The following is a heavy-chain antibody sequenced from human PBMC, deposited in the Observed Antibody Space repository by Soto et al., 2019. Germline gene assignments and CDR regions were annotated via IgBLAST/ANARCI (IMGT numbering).Heavy chain of an antibody. Sequence: SETLSRTCSVSGGSISSSSYYWCWIRQPPGKGLEWIGSVYYTGSTYYNPSLKSRVAISVEMSKPQFSLKLSSVTAADTALYYCARHVLGGFYYRMDVWGQGTPVTVSS. CDR3: ARHVLGGFYYRMDV. D-gene: IGHD3-16*01. V-gene: IGHV4-39*01. CDR1: GGSISSSSYY. CDR2: VYYTGST. J-gene: IGHJ6*02.